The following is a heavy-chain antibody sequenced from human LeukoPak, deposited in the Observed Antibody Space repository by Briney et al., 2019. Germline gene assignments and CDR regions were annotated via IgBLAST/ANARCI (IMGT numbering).Heavy chain of an antibody. CDR2: INGGII. CDR3: TRWRGTSMLYD. V-gene: IGHV3-49*04. J-gene: IGHJ4*02. CDR1: GFTLGDYA. D-gene: IGHD5/OR15-5a*01. Sequence: GRSLRLSCTTSGFTLGDYAMAWVRQTPGKGLECVGSINGGIIEYPPTIKGRFTISTDDSRSTAYLQMNTLKIEDTAVYYCTRWRGTSMLYDGGQGTLVSVPS.